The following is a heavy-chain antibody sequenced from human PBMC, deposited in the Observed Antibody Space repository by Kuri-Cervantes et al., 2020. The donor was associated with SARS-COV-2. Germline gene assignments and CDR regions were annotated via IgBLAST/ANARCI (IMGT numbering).Heavy chain of an antibody. CDR2: IYYSGST. CDR3: ARDWGYSYAEGAFDI. Sequence: ESLKISCTVSGGSISSYYWSWIRQPPGKGLEWIGYIYYSGSTNYNPSLKSRVTISVDTSKNQFSLELSSVTAADTAVYYCARDWGYSYAEGAFDIWGQGTMVTVSS. V-gene: IGHV4-59*01. CDR1: GGSISSYY. J-gene: IGHJ3*02. D-gene: IGHD5-18*01.